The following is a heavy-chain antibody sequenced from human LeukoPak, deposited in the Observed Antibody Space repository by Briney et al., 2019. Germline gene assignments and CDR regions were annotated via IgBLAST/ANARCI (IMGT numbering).Heavy chain of an antibody. D-gene: IGHD4-23*01. V-gene: IGHV4-31*03. Sequence: SQTLSLTCTVSGGSISSGGYYWSWIRQRPGKGLEWIGYIYYSGSTYYNPSLKSRVTISVDTSKNQFSLKLSSVTAADTAVYYCARVDGGNSLYFDYWGQGTLVTVSS. CDR3: ARVDGGNSLYFDY. CDR1: GGSISSGGYY. J-gene: IGHJ4*02. CDR2: IYYSGST.